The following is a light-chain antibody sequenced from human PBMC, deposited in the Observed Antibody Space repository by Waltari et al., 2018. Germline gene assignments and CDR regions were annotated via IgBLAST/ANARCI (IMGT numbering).Light chain of an antibody. CDR1: NLEDRY. Sequence: SYELTQPPSVSVSPGQTASITCSGDNLEDRYAFWYQHRPGQSPVLVIFQDSKRPSGIPERFSGSSSGNTATLTISGSQPMDEADYYCQAWDGDTGYDFGAGTRVTVL. CDR3: QAWDGDTGYD. CDR2: QDS. J-gene: IGLJ1*01. V-gene: IGLV3-1*01.